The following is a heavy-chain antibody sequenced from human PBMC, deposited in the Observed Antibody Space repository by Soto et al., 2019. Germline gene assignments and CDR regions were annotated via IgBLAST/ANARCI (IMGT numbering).Heavy chain of an antibody. CDR3: AKDLRLRFLEWLLYY. J-gene: IGHJ4*02. CDR2: ISYDGSNK. D-gene: IGHD3-3*01. V-gene: IGHV3-30*18. Sequence: GGFLRLSCAASGFTFSSYGMHWVRQAPGKGLEWVAVISYDGSNKYYADSVKGRFTISRDNSKNTLYLQMNSLRAGDTAVYYCAKDLRLRFLEWLLYYWGQGTLVTVSS. CDR1: GFTFSSYG.